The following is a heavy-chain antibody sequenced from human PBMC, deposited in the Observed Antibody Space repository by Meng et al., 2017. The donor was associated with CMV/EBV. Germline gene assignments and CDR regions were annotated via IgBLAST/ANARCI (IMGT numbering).Heavy chain of an antibody. CDR2: ISYDGSNK. Sequence: GGSLRLSCAASGFTFSSYAMHWVRQAPGKGLEWVAVISYDGSNKYYADSVKGRFTISRDNSKNTLYLQMNSLRAEDTAVYYCAKDFMEGEMATISGDYWGQGTLVTV. J-gene: IGHJ4*02. V-gene: IGHV3-30-3*01. D-gene: IGHD5-24*01. CDR1: GFTFSSYA. CDR3: AKDFMEGEMATISGDY.